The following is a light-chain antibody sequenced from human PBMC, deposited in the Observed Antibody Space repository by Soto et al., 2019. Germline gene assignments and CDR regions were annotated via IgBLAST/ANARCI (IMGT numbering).Light chain of an antibody. CDR1: QGINSH. J-gene: IGKJ1*01. CDR2: AAS. V-gene: IGKV1-39*01. Sequence: GDRVTITCRASQGINSHLAWYQQGPGKAPKLLIYAASTLQSGVPSRFRGSGSETDFTLTITSLQPEDFATYYCQQSYTTPRTFGQGTKVDIK. CDR3: QQSYTTPRT.